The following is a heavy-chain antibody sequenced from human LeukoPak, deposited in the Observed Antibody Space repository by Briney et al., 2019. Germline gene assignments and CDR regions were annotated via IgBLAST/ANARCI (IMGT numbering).Heavy chain of an antibody. D-gene: IGHD1-1*01. CDR1: GFTFSSYG. CDR3: AKGNGLKYYYYGMDV. J-gene: IGHJ6*02. V-gene: IGHV3-30*02. Sequence: PGGSLRLSCAASGFTFSSYGMHWVRQAPGKGLEWVAFIRYDGSNKYYADSVKGRFTISRDNSKNTLYLQMNSLRAEDMAVYYCAKGNGLKYYYYGMDVWGQGTTVTVSS. CDR2: IRYDGSNK.